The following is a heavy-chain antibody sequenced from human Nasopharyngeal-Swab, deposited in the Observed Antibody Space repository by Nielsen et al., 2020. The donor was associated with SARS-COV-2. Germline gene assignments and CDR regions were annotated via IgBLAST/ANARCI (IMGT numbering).Heavy chain of an antibody. CDR1: GFTFSSYS. V-gene: IGHV3-21*01. CDR3: ARDLEAAAGPLFDY. CDR2: ISSSSSYI. J-gene: IGHJ4*02. Sequence: GESLKISCAASGFTFSSYSMNWVRQAPGKGLEWVSSISSSSSYIYYADSVKGRFTISRDNAKNSLYLQMNSLRAEDTAVYYCARDLEAAAGPLFDYWGQGTLVTVSS. D-gene: IGHD6-13*01.